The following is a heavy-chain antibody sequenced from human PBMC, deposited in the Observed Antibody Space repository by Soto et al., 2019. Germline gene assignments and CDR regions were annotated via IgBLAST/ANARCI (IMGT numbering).Heavy chain of an antibody. D-gene: IGHD3-10*01. CDR1: GDSISSDYYH. CDR2: INHSGST. CDR3: ARGGGSGSYYNGFGYFDY. J-gene: IGHJ4*02. V-gene: IGHV4-30-2*06. Sequence: PSETLSLTCTVSGDSISSDYYHWTWIRESSGKVLEWIGYINHSGSTNYNPSLKSRVTISVDTPKNQFSLKLSSVTAADTAVYYFARGGGSGSYYNGFGYFDYWGQGTLVTVSS.